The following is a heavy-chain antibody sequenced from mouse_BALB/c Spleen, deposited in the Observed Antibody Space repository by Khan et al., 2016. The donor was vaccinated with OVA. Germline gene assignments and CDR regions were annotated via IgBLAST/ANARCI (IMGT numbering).Heavy chain of an antibody. J-gene: IGHJ3*01. Sequence: QVQLQQSGAELVRPGSSVKISCKASGYAFSSYWMNWVKQRPGQGLEWIGQIYPGDGNTHYNGNFKGKATLTADKSSSTAYMQLSSLTAEDSAVYFCARLVYWLAYWGQGTLVTVSA. V-gene: IGHV1-80*01. D-gene: IGHD2-12*01. CDR1: GYAFSSYW. CDR3: ARLVYWLAY. CDR2: IYPGDGNT.